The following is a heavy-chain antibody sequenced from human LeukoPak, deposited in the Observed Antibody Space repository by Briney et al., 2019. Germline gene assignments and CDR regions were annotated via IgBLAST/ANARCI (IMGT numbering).Heavy chain of an antibody. CDR3: ARITTRYFDY. CDR1: GFTLSNFW. Sequence: GGSLGLSCAASGFTLSNFWMNWVRQAPGKGLEWVAIINRDGTQKHYVDSVKGRFTISRDNAKNSLFLQMDSLSAEDTAVYYCARITTRYFDYWGQGTLVTVSS. J-gene: IGHJ4*02. V-gene: IGHV3-7*05. D-gene: IGHD1-1*01. CDR2: INRDGTQK.